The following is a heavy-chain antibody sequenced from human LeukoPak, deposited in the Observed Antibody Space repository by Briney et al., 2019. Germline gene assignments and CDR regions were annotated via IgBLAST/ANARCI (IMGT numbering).Heavy chain of an antibody. Sequence: SGGSLRLACAASGFTFSSFALSWVRQAPGKGLQWVSVISASGGGTYYADSVKGRFTISRDNSKNTLYLRMNSLRAEDTAVYYCAKASGDGYNYDYWGQGTLVTVSS. CDR1: GFTFSSFA. CDR3: AKASGDGYNYDY. CDR2: ISASGGGT. V-gene: IGHV3-23*01. J-gene: IGHJ4*02. D-gene: IGHD5-24*01.